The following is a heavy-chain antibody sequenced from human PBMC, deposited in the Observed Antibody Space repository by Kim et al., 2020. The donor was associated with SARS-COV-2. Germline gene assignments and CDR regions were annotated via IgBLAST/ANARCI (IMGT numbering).Heavy chain of an antibody. J-gene: IGHJ4*02. CDR2: IYSGGST. CDR3: ARVYGEYYYDSSGYPYFDY. D-gene: IGHD3-22*01. V-gene: IGHV3-66*02. CDR1: GFTVSSNY. Sequence: GGSLRLSCAASGFTVSSNYMSWVRQAPGKGLEWVSVIYSGGSTYYADSVKGRFTISRDNSKNTLYLQMNSLRAEDTAVYYCARVYGEYYYDSSGYPYFDYWGQGTLVTVSS.